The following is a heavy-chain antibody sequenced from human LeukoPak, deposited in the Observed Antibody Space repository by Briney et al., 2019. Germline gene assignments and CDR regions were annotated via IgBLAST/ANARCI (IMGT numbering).Heavy chain of an antibody. CDR2: IYTSGTT. J-gene: IGHJ5*02. CDR3: ARDSVSWLGFDP. CDR1: GGSISSGGDY. V-gene: IGHV4-61*02. D-gene: IGHD5-12*01. Sequence: KPSETLSLTCTVSGGSISSGGDYWSWIRQPAGKGLEWIGRIYTSGTTNYNPSVKSRLTISVDTSKNQFSLKLTSVTAADTAVYYCARDSVSWLGFDPWGQGTLVTVSS.